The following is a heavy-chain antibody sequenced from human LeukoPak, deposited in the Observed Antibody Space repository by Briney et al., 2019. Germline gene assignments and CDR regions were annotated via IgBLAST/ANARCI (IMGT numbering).Heavy chain of an antibody. J-gene: IGHJ4*02. Sequence: GASVKVSCKASGGTFSSYAISWVRQAPGQGLEWMGGIIPIFGTANYAQKFQGRVTITADKSTSTAYMELSSLRSEDTAVYYCARDFRPLWFTIFDYWGQGTLVTVSS. CDR3: ARDFRPLWFTIFDY. D-gene: IGHD3-10*01. V-gene: IGHV1-69*06. CDR1: GGTFSSYA. CDR2: IIPIFGTA.